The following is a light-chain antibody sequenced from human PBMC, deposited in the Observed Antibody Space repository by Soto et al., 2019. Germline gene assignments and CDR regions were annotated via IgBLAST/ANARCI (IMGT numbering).Light chain of an antibody. CDR1: QSVSSNH. V-gene: IGKV3-20*01. J-gene: IGKJ3*01. CDR2: DAS. CDR3: QQYGSSRGPFT. Sequence: EIVLTQSPGTLSLSPGERATLSCRASQSVSSNHLAWYQQIPGRTPRLLVYDASSRAPGIPDTFSGSGSGTDFTLTITILEPEDFAVYYCQQYGSSRGPFTFGPGTTVDIK.